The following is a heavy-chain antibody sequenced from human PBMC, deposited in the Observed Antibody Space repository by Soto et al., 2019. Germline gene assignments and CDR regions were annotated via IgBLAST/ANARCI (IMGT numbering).Heavy chain of an antibody. CDR1: GFTFSSYA. D-gene: IGHD6-13*01. CDR2: ISGSGGST. V-gene: IGHV3-23*01. CDR3: AKGLGIAAGLGLFDY. J-gene: IGHJ4*02. Sequence: GGSLRLSCAASGFTFSSYAMSWVRQAPGKGLEWVSAISGSGGSTYYADSVKGRFTISRDNSKNTLYLQMNSLRAEDMAVYYCAKGLGIAAGLGLFDYWGQGTLVTVSS.